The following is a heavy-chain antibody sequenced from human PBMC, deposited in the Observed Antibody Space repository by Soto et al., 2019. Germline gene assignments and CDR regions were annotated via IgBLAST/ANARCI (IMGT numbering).Heavy chain of an antibody. V-gene: IGHV4-30-2*01. J-gene: IGHJ4*02. D-gene: IGHD4-17*01. CDR3: ASMTPVTGSGFDY. CDR2: IYHSGSS. Sequence: SETLCLTCAVAGGSISSGGYCCSWIRQPPGKGLEWIGYIYHSGSSYYNPSLKSRGTLSVYKSTNPFSLKLSSVTAADTAVYYCASMTPVTGSGFDYWGQGTLVTVSS. CDR1: GGSISSGGYC.